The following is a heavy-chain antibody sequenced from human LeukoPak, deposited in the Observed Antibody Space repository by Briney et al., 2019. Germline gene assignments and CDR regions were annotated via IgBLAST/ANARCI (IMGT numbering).Heavy chain of an antibody. J-gene: IGHJ4*02. D-gene: IGHD6-13*01. CDR1: GFTFSSYA. Sequence: GGSLRLSCAASGFTFSSYAMHWVRQAPGKGLKWVAVISYDGSNKYYADSVKGRFTISRDNSKNTLYLQMNSLRAEDTAVYYCARSPQEQLEYYFDYWGQGTLVTVSS. CDR2: ISYDGSNK. CDR3: ARSPQEQLEYYFDY. V-gene: IGHV3-30-3*01.